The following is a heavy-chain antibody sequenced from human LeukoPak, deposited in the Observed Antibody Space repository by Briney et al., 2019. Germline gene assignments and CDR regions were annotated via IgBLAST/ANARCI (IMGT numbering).Heavy chain of an antibody. J-gene: IGHJ5*02. CDR1: GASVTDYY. Sequence: TSGTLSLTCTVSGASVTDYYWSWIRQSPGKGLEWISYIHHSGNSDYNPSLRSRVTTSLDTSKNQFSLNLISVTAADTAVYYCTRGHWGLQSWSQGTLVTVSS. CDR2: IHHSGNS. V-gene: IGHV4-59*02. D-gene: IGHD7-27*01. CDR3: TRGHWGLQS.